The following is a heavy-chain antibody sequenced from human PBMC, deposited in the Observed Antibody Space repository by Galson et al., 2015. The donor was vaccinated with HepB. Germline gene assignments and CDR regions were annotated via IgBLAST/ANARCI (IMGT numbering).Heavy chain of an antibody. CDR2: IIPILGIA. J-gene: IGHJ6*02. Sequence: SVKVSCKASGGTFSSYTISWVRQAPGQGLEWMGRIIPILGIANYAQKFQGRVTITADKSTSTAYMELSSLRSEDTAVYYCARGQYCSGGSCYSGHYYYGMDVWGQGTTVTVSS. CDR1: GGTFSSYT. CDR3: ARGQYCSGGSCYSGHYYYGMDV. D-gene: IGHD2-15*01. V-gene: IGHV1-69*02.